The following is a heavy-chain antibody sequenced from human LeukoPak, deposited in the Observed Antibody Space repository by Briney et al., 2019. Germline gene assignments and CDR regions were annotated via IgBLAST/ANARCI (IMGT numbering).Heavy chain of an antibody. CDR2: IYYSGST. CDR3: ARVYSGSYYNAPTTIDY. V-gene: IGHV4-39*07. D-gene: IGHD3-10*01. CDR1: GGSISSSSYY. J-gene: IGHJ4*02. Sequence: SETLSLTCTVSGGSISSSSYYWGWIRQPPGKGLEWIGSIYYSGSTYYNPSLKSRVTISVDTSKNQFSLKLSSVTAADTAVYYCARVYSGSYYNAPTTIDYWGQGTLVTVSS.